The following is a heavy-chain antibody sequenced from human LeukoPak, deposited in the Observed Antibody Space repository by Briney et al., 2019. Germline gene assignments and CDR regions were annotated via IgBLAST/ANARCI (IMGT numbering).Heavy chain of an antibody. J-gene: IGHJ4*02. Sequence: GGSLRLSCAASGFTFSSYAMSWVRQAPEKGLEWVSAISGSGGSTYYADSVKGRFTISRDNSKNTLYLQMNGLRAEDTAVYYCAKGRVAAASAGSYWGQGTLVTVSS. CDR3: AKGRVAAASAGSY. V-gene: IGHV3-23*01. D-gene: IGHD6-13*01. CDR2: ISGSGGST. CDR1: GFTFSSYA.